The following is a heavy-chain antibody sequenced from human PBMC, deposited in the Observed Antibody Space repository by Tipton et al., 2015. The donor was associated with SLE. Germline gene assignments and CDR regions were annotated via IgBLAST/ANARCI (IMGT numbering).Heavy chain of an antibody. Sequence: SLRLSCATSGFTFSDYYMAWIRQAPGKGLEWVSYISSSGGTKYYTESVKGRFTLSRDNAKNSLFLQMTSLRAEDTGGYYCAGDKALSNSEAFDLWGQGTMVTVSS. CDR1: GFTFSDYY. D-gene: IGHD1-1*01. J-gene: IGHJ3*01. V-gene: IGHV3-11*04. CDR3: AGDKALSNSEAFDL. CDR2: ISSSGGTK.